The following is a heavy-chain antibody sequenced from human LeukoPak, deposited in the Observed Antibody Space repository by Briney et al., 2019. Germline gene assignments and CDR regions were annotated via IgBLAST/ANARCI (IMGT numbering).Heavy chain of an antibody. CDR3: ARQHGSAAPPAH. D-gene: IGHD6-13*01. CDR2: IYYSGST. J-gene: IGHJ4*02. Sequence: PSETLSLTCTVSGGSISSSSYYWGWIRQPPGRGLEWIGSIYYSGSTYYNPSLKSRVTISVDTSKNQFSLKLSSVTAADTAVYYCARQHGSAAPPAHWGQGTLVTVSS. V-gene: IGHV4-39*07. CDR1: GGSISSSSYY.